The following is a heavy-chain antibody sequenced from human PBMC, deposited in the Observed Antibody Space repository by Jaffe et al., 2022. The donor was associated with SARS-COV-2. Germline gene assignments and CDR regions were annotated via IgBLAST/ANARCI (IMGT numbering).Heavy chain of an antibody. J-gene: IGHJ4*02. CDR3: ARSRGYCSSTSCPTLNTFGGAPDY. V-gene: IGHV4-34*01. Sequence: QVQLQQWGAGLLKPSETLSLTCAVYGGSFSGYYWSWIRQPPGKGLEWIGEINHSGSTNYNPSLKSRVTISVDTSKNQFSLKLSSVTAADTAVYYCARSRGYCSSTSCPTLNTFGGAPDYWGQGTLVTVSS. CDR1: GGSFSGYY. D-gene: IGHD2-2*01. CDR2: INHSGST.